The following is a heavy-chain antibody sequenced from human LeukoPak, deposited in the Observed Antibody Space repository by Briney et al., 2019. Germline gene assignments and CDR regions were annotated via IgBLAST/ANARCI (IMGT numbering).Heavy chain of an antibody. J-gene: IGHJ3*02. Sequence: PGGSLRLSCAASGFTFSSYAMSWVRQAPGKGLEWVSAISGSGGSTYYADSVKGRFTISRDNSKNTLYLQMNSLRAEDTAVYYCAKDPIRFLEWLGAFDIWGQGTMVTVSS. CDR2: ISGSGGST. CDR1: GFTFSSYA. CDR3: AKDPIRFLEWLGAFDI. V-gene: IGHV3-23*01. D-gene: IGHD3-3*01.